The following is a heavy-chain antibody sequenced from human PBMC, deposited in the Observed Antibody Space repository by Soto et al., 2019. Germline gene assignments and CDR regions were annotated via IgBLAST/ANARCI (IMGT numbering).Heavy chain of an antibody. J-gene: IGHJ4*02. D-gene: IGHD3-3*01. CDR1: GFTLSDYS. CDR2: ISGTSSYI. CDR3: ARDDYDFRSGPGH. V-gene: IGHV3-21*01. Sequence: EVQLVESGGGLVKPGGSLRLSCAASGFTLSDYSMNWVRQAPGKGLEWVSSISGTSSYIYYADSVKGRFTISRDNAKNSLFLQMDSLRAEDTAVYYCARDDYDFRSGPGHWGQGTLVTVSS.